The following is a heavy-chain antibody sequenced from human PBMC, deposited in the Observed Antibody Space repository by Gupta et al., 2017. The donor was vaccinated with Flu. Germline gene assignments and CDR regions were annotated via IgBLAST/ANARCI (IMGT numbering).Heavy chain of an antibody. CDR1: GFTFSSYW. CDR2: INSDGSST. Sequence: EVQLVESGGGLVQPGGSLRLSCAASGFTFSSYWMHWVRQAPGKGLVWVSRINSDGSSTSYADSVKGRFTISRDNAKNTLYLQMNSLRAEDTAVYYCAREVQLPIDDAFDIWGQGTMVTVSS. V-gene: IGHV3-74*01. D-gene: IGHD2-2*01. J-gene: IGHJ3*02. CDR3: AREVQLPIDDAFDI.